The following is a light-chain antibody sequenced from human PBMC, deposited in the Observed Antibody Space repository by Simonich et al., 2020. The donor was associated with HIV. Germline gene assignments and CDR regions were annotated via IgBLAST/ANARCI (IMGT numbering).Light chain of an antibody. Sequence: EIVMTQSPATLSVSPGERATLSCRASQGVSSDLAWYQQKLGPAPRLLIYGASTRATGIPARFSGSGSGTEFTLTISSLQSEDFAVYYCQQYNNWPPLTFGGGTKVEMK. V-gene: IGKV3-15*01. CDR1: QGVSSD. CDR3: QQYNNWPPLT. CDR2: GAS. J-gene: IGKJ4*01.